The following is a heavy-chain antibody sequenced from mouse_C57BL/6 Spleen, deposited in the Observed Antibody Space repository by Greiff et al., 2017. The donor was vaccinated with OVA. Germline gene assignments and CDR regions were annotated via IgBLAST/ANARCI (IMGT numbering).Heavy chain of an antibody. J-gene: IGHJ3*01. Sequence: VQLQQSGAELVRPGASVTLSCKASGYTFIDYEMHWVKQTPVHGLEWIGAIDPETGGTAYNQKFKGKAILTADKSSSTAYMELRSLTSEDSAVYYCSYYSNFAWFAYWGQGTLVTVSA. CDR1: GYTFIDYE. V-gene: IGHV1-15*01. CDR2: IDPETGGT. D-gene: IGHD2-5*01. CDR3: SYYSNFAWFAY.